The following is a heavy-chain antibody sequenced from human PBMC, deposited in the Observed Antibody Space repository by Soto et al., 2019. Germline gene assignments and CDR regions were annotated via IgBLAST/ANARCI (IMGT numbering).Heavy chain of an antibody. CDR3: ARDRAPLGYCSGGSCYSYFDY. J-gene: IGHJ4*02. V-gene: IGHV4-59*01. D-gene: IGHD2-15*01. Sequence: SETLSLTCTVSGGSISSYYWSWIRQPPGKGLEWIGYIYYSGSTNYNPSLKSRVTISVDTSKNQFSLKLSSVTAADTAVYYCARDRAPLGYCSGGSCYSYFDYWGQGTLVTVSS. CDR1: GGSISSYY. CDR2: IYYSGST.